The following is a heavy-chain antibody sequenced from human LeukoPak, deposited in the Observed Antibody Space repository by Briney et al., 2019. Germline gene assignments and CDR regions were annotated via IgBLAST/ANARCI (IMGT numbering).Heavy chain of an antibody. V-gene: IGHV1-2*06. Sequence: ASVTVSCKASGYTFTGYYMHWVRQAPGQGLEWMGRINPNSGGTNYAQKFQGRVTMTRDTSISTAYMELSRLRSDDTAVYYCARITRIDYYDSSGLGYWGQGTLVTVSS. CDR2: INPNSGGT. CDR1: GYTFTGYY. J-gene: IGHJ4*02. D-gene: IGHD3-22*01. CDR3: ARITRIDYYDSSGLGY.